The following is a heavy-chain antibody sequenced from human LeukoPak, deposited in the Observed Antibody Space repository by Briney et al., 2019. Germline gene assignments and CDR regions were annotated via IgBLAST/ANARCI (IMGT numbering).Heavy chain of an antibody. V-gene: IGHV4-39*01. CDR1: GASINSSGYY. D-gene: IGHD3-9*01. CDR3: ARHRAGYHLDW. CDR2: HYYSGST. J-gene: IGHJ4*02. Sequence: SETLSLTCTVSGASINSSGYYWGWIRQPPGKGLEWIGSHYYSGSTYYNPSLKSRVTISVDTSKNHFSLKLNSVTAADTAVYYCARHRAGYHLDWWGQGTLVTV.